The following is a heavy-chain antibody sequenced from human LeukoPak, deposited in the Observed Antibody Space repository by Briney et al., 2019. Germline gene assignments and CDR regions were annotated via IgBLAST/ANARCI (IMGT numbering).Heavy chain of an antibody. D-gene: IGHD6-13*01. J-gene: IGHJ4*02. Sequence: SETLSLTCTVSGGSISISSYYWGWIRQPPGKGLEWIGNIYYGGSTFYSPSLKSRVTMSVDTSKNQFSLKLSSVTAADTAVYYCARPQTGIAAAGTVYYFDYWGQGTLVTVSS. CDR1: GGSISISSYY. CDR2: IYYGGST. CDR3: ARPQTGIAAAGTVYYFDY. V-gene: IGHV4-39*01.